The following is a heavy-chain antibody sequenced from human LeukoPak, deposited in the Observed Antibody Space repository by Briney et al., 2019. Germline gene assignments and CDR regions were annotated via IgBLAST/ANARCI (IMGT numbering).Heavy chain of an antibody. V-gene: IGHV5-51*01. CDR1: GYIFTSYW. D-gene: IGHD3-9*01. Sequence: GESLKISCKGSGYIFTSYWIGWVRQLPGKGLEWMGIIYPGDSDTRYSPSFQGQVTISADKSISTAYLQWSSLKASDTAMYYCARQERYFDWSTHWGQGTLVTASS. CDR3: ARQERYFDWSTH. J-gene: IGHJ4*02. CDR2: IYPGDSDT.